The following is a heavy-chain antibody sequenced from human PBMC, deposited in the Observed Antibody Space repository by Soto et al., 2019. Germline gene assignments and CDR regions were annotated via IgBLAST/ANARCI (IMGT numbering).Heavy chain of an antibody. CDR3: AKEIHRVLRFLVGGAHYGMDV. CDR1: GFTFSSYA. D-gene: IGHD3-3*01. CDR2: ISGSGGST. V-gene: IGHV3-23*01. J-gene: IGHJ6*02. Sequence: PGGSLRLSCAASGFTFSSYAMSWVRQAPGKGLEWVSAISGSGGSTYYADSVKGRFTISRDNSKNTLYLQMNSLRAEDTAVYYCAKEIHRVLRFLVGGAHYGMDVWGQGTTVTVSS.